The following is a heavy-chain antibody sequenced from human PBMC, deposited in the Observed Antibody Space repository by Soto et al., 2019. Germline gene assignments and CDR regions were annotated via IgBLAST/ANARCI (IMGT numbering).Heavy chain of an antibody. CDR1: GFTFSSYS. CDR2: ISSSSSTI. Sequence: GGSLTLSCAASGFTFSSYSMNWVRQAPGTGLEWVSYISSSSSTIYYADSVKGRFTISRDNAKNSLYLQMNSLRDEDTAVYYCARDYYDSSGYFFDYWGQGTLVTVSS. J-gene: IGHJ4*02. CDR3: ARDYYDSSGYFFDY. D-gene: IGHD3-22*01. V-gene: IGHV3-48*02.